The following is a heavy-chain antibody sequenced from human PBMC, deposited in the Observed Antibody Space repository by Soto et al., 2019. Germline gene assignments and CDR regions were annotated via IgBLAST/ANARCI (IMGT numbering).Heavy chain of an antibody. CDR2: ISYDGTNK. CDR1: GFTFSNYV. V-gene: IGHV3-30*18. Sequence: PGGSLRLSCAASGFTFSNYVMHWVRQAPGKGLEWVAVISYDGTNKYYADSVRGRFTISRDNSKNTLFLQMNSLRPEDTAVYYCAKDQYQLIRRYYGLAVWGRGTTVTVSS. CDR3: AKDQYQLIRRYYGLAV. D-gene: IGHD2-2*01. J-gene: IGHJ6*02.